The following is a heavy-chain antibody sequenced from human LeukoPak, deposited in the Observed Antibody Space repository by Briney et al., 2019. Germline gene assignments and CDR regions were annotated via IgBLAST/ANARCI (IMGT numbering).Heavy chain of an antibody. J-gene: IGHJ4*02. CDR3: GKGSAALGRPYEY. CDR1: GFTFSNYG. D-gene: IGHD6-25*01. V-gene: IGHV3-23*01. CDR2: IGATGVDT. Sequence: GGSLRLSCAASGFTFSNYGMSWVRQAPAPGLEAVSLIGATGVDTYYAHSVKGRFIISRDNSKNLVYLQMKSLRAEDPAADYCGKGSAALGRPYEYWGQGGLGTVSS.